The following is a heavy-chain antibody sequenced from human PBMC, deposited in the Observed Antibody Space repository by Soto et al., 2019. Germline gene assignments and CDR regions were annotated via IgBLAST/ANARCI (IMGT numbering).Heavy chain of an antibody. J-gene: IGHJ6*02. CDR2: MNPNSGNT. V-gene: IGHV1-8*02. D-gene: IGHD3-10*01. CDR3: ARLGGSGSPNLYYYYYGMDV. Sequence: ASVKVSCKASGYTFTSYGISWVRQATGQGLEWMGWMNPNSGNTGYAQKFQGRVTMTRNTSISTAYMELSSLRSEDTAVYYCARLGGSGSPNLYYYYYGMDVWGQGTTVTVSS. CDR1: GYTFTSYG.